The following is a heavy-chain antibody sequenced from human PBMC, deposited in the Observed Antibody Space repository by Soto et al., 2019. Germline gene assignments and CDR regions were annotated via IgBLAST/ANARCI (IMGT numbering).Heavy chain of an antibody. V-gene: IGHV4-38-2*01. CDR3: ARARWYDAFDV. CDR2: IFHGGNA. Sequence: SETLSLTCAVSGFFISSGNYWGWIRKPPGKGLEWIGSIFHGGNAYYNPSLKSRVTISVDMSKNQFSLKLNSVTAADTAVYYCARARWYDAFDVWGQGTVVTVSS. CDR1: GFFISSGNY. D-gene: IGHD2-15*01. J-gene: IGHJ3*01.